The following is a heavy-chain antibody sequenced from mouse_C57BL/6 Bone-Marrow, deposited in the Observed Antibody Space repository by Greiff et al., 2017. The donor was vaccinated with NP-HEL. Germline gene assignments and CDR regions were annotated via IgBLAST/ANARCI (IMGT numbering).Heavy chain of an antibody. D-gene: IGHD1-1*02. V-gene: IGHV1-4*01. Sequence: QVQLQQSGAELARPGASVKMSCKASGYTFTSYTMHWVKQRPGQGLEWIGYINPSSGYTKYNQKFKDKATLTADKSSSTAYMQLSSLTSEDSAVYYCARRGVGSPYAMDYWGQGTSVTVSS. CDR2: INPSSGYT. J-gene: IGHJ4*01. CDR1: GYTFTSYT. CDR3: ARRGVGSPYAMDY.